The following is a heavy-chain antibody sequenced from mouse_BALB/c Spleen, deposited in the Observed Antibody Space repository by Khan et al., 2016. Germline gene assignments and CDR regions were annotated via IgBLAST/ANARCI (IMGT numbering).Heavy chain of an antibody. CDR3: AREGLRRGFAY. CDR2: ISDGGSYT. V-gene: IGHV5-4*02. D-gene: IGHD2-4*01. J-gene: IGHJ3*01. Sequence: EVELVESGGGLVKPGGSLKLSCAASGFTFSDYYMYWVRQTPEKRLEWVATISDGGSYTYYPDSVKGRFTISRDTAKNKLYMQMSSLKSEDTAMYYCAREGLRRGFAYWGQGTLVTVSA. CDR1: GFTFSDYY.